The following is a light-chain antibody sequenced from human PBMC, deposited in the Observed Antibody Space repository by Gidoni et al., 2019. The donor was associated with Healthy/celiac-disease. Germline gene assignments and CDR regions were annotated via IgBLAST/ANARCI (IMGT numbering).Light chain of an antibody. CDR1: KLGDKY. CDR2: QDR. J-gene: IGLJ1*01. CDR3: QAWDSSTYV. Sequence: YELIQPPSVSVSPGQTASITCSGDKLGDKYACWYQQKPGQSPVLVIYQDRKRPSGIPERFSGSNSGNTATLTISGTQAMDEADYYCQAWDSSTYVFGTGTKVTVL. V-gene: IGLV3-1*01.